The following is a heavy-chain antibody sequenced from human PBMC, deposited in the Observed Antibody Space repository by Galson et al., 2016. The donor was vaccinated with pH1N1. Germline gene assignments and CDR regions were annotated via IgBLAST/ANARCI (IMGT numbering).Heavy chain of an antibody. CDR3: ARSGDYGDY. CDR1: GYTFTSYD. D-gene: IGHD4-17*01. Sequence: SVKVSCKASGYTFTSYDINWVRQATGQGLEWMGWMNPNSGNTGYAQKFRGRFTMTRNTSVRTAYMELSSLRSEDTAVYYCARSGDYGDYWCQGTLVTVSS. J-gene: IGHJ4*02. V-gene: IGHV1-8*02. CDR2: MNPNSGNT.